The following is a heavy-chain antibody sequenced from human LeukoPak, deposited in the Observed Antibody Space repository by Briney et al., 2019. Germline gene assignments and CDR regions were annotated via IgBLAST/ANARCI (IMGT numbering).Heavy chain of an antibody. D-gene: IGHD3-3*01. V-gene: IGHV4-39*01. Sequence: PSETLSLTCSVSGDSISNNNWSWAWIRQLPGQGLEWIGTMPFDEKVSDNEIPSYNPSLKGRATITAEKSKNQLALKVKSVPAADTASYYCAALTLTGVAGRRWFEAWGQGTLGFVSS. CDR2: MPFDEKVSDNEIP. CDR1: GDSISNNNWS. CDR3: AALTLTGVAGRRWFEA. J-gene: IGHJ5*02.